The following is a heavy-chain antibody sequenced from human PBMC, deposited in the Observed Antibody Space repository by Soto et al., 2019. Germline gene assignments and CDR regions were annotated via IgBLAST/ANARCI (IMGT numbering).Heavy chain of an antibody. Sequence: GESLKISCKGSGYTFSDYWIGWVRQMPGKGLEWMGIMYPGDSDTRYSPSFQGQVTISADKSISTAYLQWSSLKASDTAMYYCERVPPGRNGYTKFDDWGQGTLVTVYS. CDR3: ERVPPGRNGYTKFDD. CDR2: MYPGDSDT. CDR1: GYTFSDYW. J-gene: IGHJ4*02. D-gene: IGHD5-12*01. V-gene: IGHV5-51*01.